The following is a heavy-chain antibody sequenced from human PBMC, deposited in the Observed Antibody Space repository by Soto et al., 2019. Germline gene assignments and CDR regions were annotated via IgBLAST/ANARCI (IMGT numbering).Heavy chain of an antibody. CDR2: ISSNGGST. CDR1: GFTFSSYA. CDR3: ARVESWGVRGGDAFDI. D-gene: IGHD3-16*01. J-gene: IGHJ3*02. V-gene: IGHV3-64*01. Sequence: GGSLRLSCAASGFTFSSYAMHWVRQAPGKGLEYVSAISSNGGSTYYANSVKGRFTISRDNSKNTLYLQMGSLRAEDMAVYYCARVESWGVRGGDAFDIWGQGTMVTVSS.